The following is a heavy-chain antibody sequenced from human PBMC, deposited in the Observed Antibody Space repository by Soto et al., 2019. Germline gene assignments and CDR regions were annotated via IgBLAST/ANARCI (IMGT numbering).Heavy chain of an antibody. CDR2: ISVYNGNT. V-gene: IGHV1-18*04. CDR3: ARARPWDLQY. CDR1: GYTFTSYG. Sequence: ASVKVSCKASGYTFTSYGISWVRQAPGQGLEWMGWISVYNGNTNYAEKLEGRVTMTTDTFTSTAYMELRSLRSDDTTVYYCARARPWDLQYWGQGTLGTVSS. J-gene: IGHJ4*02. D-gene: IGHD1-26*01.